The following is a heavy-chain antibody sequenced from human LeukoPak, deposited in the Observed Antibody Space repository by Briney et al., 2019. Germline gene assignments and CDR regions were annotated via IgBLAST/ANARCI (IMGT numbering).Heavy chain of an antibody. Sequence: SETLSLTCTVSGGSISSGGYYWSWIRQHPGKGLEWIGYIYYSGSTYYNPSLKSRVTISVDTSKNQFSLKLSSVTAADTAVYDSARQSVYYWYFDLWGRGTLVTVSS. CDR3: ARQSVYYWYFDL. CDR2: IYYSGST. V-gene: IGHV4-31*03. D-gene: IGHD5/OR15-5a*01. CDR1: GGSISSGGYY. J-gene: IGHJ2*01.